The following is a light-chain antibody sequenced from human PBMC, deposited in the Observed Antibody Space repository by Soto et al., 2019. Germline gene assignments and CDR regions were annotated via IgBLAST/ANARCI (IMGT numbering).Light chain of an antibody. V-gene: IGKV1-39*01. CDR1: QSIGTY. CDR2: DAS. Sequence: DIRMTQSPSSLSASVGDRIIITCRASQSIGTYLNWYQQTPGKAPKLLIYDASTLQSGVPSRFSGRGSGTDLTLTISSLQPEDFATYFCQQSYSAPYTFGQGTKVEIK. CDR3: QQSYSAPYT. J-gene: IGKJ2*01.